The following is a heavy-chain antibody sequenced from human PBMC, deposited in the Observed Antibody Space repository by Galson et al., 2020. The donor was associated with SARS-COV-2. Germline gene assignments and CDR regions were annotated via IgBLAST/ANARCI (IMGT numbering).Heavy chain of an antibody. V-gene: IGHV4-39*07. CDR3: AREAGNSWYFDY. CDR2: ISYSGAT. J-gene: IGHJ4*02. Sequence: SETLSLTCTVSGGSIDSSRFYWGWIRQPPGKGLEWIGSISYSGATYYKPSLKRRVTGSVDTSKNQFSLKLSSVPAADTGVYYCAREAGNSWYFDYWAPGTLVTVSS. D-gene: IGHD4-4*01. CDR1: GGSIDSSRFY.